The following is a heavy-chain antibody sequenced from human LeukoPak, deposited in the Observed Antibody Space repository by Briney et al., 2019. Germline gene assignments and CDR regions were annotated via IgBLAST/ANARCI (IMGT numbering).Heavy chain of an antibody. Sequence: PGGSLRLSCAASGFTFSGSGMHCVRQAPGKGLEWVTFIRYDGSNKYYTDSVKGRFTISRDNSKNTLYLQMDSMRAEDTAVYYCARDCDFWSGYYSPTRGSFGYWGQGALVTVSS. V-gene: IGHV3-30*02. CDR3: ARDCDFWSGYYSPTRGSFGY. D-gene: IGHD3-3*01. J-gene: IGHJ4*02. CDR2: IRYDGSNK. CDR1: GFTFSGSG.